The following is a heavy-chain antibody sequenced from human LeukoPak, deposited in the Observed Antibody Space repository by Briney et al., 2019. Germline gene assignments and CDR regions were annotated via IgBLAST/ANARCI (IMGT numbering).Heavy chain of an antibody. J-gene: IGHJ6*02. Sequence: SETLSLTCAVYGGSFSGYYWSWIRQPPGKGLEWIGEINHSGSTNYNPSLKSRVTISVDTSKNQFSLKLSSVSAADTAVYFCARGSDHYYYAMDVWGQGTTVTVSS. CDR1: GGSFSGYY. D-gene: IGHD1-26*01. V-gene: IGHV4-34*01. CDR2: INHSGST. CDR3: ARGSDHYYYAMDV.